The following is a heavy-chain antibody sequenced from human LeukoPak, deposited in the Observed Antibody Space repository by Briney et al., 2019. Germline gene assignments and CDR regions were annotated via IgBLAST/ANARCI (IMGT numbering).Heavy chain of an antibody. CDR3: ARVWIPNGEGYFDY. D-gene: IGHD3-10*01. CDR2: ISGSGGST. V-gene: IGHV3-23*01. Sequence: GGSLRLSCAASGFTFSNYAMSWVRQAPGKGLEWVSGISGSGGSTYYADSVKGRFTISRDNSKNTLYLQMNSLRAEDTAVYYCARVWIPNGEGYFDYWGQGTLVTVSS. J-gene: IGHJ4*02. CDR1: GFTFSNYA.